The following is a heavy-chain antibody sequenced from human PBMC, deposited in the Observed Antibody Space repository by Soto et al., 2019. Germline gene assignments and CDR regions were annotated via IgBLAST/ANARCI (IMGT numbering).Heavy chain of an antibody. J-gene: IGHJ4*02. Sequence: QVQLVQSGAEVKKPGASVKVSCKASGYTFTSYYMHWVRQAPGQGLEWMGIINPSGGSTSYAQKFQGRVTMTRDTSTSTVFMELSSLRSEHTAVYYCVSGWGQGDFDYWGQGTLVTVSS. D-gene: IGHD2-21*02. CDR3: VSGWGQGDFDY. CDR2: INPSGGST. V-gene: IGHV1-46*03. CDR1: GYTFTSYY.